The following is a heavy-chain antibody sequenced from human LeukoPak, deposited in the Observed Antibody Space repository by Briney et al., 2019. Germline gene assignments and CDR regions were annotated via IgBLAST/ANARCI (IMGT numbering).Heavy chain of an antibody. CDR1: GFTFTNTW. D-gene: IGHD3-10*01. J-gene: IGHJ6*02. CDR3: ATQGKGYYYYGMDV. V-gene: IGHV3-33*08. CDR2: IWYDGSNK. Sequence: GGSLRLSCATSGFTFTNTWVSWVRQAPGKGLEWVAVIWYDGSNKYYADSVKGRFTISRDNSKNTLYLQMNSLRAEDTAVYYCATQGKGYYYYGMDVWGQGTTVTVSS.